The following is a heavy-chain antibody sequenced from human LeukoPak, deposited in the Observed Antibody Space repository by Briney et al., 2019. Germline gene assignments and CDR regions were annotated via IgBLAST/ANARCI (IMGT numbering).Heavy chain of an antibody. J-gene: IGHJ3*02. CDR2: IYHSGST. D-gene: IGHD1-14*01. Sequence: SETLSLTCAVSGYSISSSYYWGGIRQPPGKGLEWIGSIYHSGSTYYNPSLKSRVTISVDTSKNQFSLKLSSVTAADTAVYYCARPLTDPYWNDAFDIWGQGTMVTVSS. CDR3: ARPLTDPYWNDAFDI. CDR1: GYSISSSYY. V-gene: IGHV4-38-2*01.